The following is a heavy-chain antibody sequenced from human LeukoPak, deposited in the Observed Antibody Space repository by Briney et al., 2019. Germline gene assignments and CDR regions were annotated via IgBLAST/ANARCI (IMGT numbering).Heavy chain of an antibody. J-gene: IGHJ4*02. CDR3: ARGNRELDY. V-gene: IGHV4-59*01. CDR1: GGSIIDNY. CDR2: FFNNGRT. D-gene: IGHD1-14*01. Sequence: PSETLSLTCTVSGGSIIDNYWTWIRQPPGKGLEWIGYFFNNGRTKYNPSLKSRVTISVDTSQKQFSLKLSSVTVADTALYYCARGNRELDYWGQGTLVTVSS.